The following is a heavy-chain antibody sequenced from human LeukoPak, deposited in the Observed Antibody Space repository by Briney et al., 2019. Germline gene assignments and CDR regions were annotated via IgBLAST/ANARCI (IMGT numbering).Heavy chain of an antibody. V-gene: IGHV6-1*01. J-gene: IGHJ5*02. CDR2: TYYRSKWHN. Sequence: SQTLSLTCAISGDSVSSNSATWNWIRQSPSRGLEWLGRTYYRSKWHNNYAVSVKSRITINPDTSKNQFSLKLSSVTAADTAVYYCARTIAARSWWFDPWGQGTLVTVSS. D-gene: IGHD6-6*01. CDR3: ARTIAARSWWFDP. CDR1: GDSVSSNSAT.